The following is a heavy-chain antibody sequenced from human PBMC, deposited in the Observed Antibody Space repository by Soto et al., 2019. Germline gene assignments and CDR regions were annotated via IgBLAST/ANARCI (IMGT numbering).Heavy chain of an antibody. J-gene: IGHJ4*02. V-gene: IGHV3-66*01. Sequence: GGSLRLSCAASGFTVNTYHVSWVRQAPGKGLEWVAVLFSGGDTKYGDSMKGRITLSRDNSKNTLYLQMNNLRAEDTAVYYCARAYGATWYFFGYWGQGSMVTVSS. D-gene: IGHD6-13*01. CDR3: ARAYGATWYFFGY. CDR1: GFTVNTYH. CDR2: LFSGGDT.